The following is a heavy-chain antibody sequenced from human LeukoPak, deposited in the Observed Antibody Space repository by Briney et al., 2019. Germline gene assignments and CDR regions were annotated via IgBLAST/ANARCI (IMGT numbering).Heavy chain of an antibody. CDR1: GFTFSSYA. CDR3: AKRGSLSSGWYLDFDY. V-gene: IGHV3-23*01. J-gene: IGHJ4*02. CDR2: ISGSGGSA. Sequence: GGSLRLSCAASGFTFSSYAMSWVRQAPGKGLEWVSAISGSGGSAYYADSVKGRFTISRDNSKNTLYLQMNSLRAEDTAVYYCAKRGSLSSGWYLDFDYWGQGTLVTVSS. D-gene: IGHD6-19*01.